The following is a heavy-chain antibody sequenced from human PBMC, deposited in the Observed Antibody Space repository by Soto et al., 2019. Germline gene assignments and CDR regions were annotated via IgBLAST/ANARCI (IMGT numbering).Heavy chain of an antibody. Sequence: EVQLVESGGGLVKPGGSLRLSCAASGFTFSSYSMNWVRQAPGKGLEWVSSISSSSSYIYYADSVKGRFTISRDNAKNALYLQMNSLRAEDTAVYYCARDGRYRYYYYYGMDVWGQGNTVTVSS. D-gene: IGHD1-26*01. V-gene: IGHV3-21*01. CDR2: ISSSSSYI. CDR3: ARDGRYRYYYYYGMDV. CDR1: GFTFSSYS. J-gene: IGHJ6*02.